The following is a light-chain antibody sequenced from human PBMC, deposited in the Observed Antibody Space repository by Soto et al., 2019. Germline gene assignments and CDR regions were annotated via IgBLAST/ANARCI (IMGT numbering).Light chain of an antibody. CDR2: GAS. V-gene: IGKV3-20*01. CDR3: QQYGSSRRT. CDR1: QSVSSSY. Sequence: EIVLTQSPGTRSLSPGERATLSCRASQSVSSSYLAWYQQKPGQAPRLLIYGASSRATGIPDRFSGSGSGTDFTLTISRLEPEDFAVYYCQQYGSSRRTFGQGTKLEIK. J-gene: IGKJ2*01.